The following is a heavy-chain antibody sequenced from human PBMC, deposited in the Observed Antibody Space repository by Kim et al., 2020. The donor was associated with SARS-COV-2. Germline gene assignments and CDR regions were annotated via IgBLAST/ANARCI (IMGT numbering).Heavy chain of an antibody. CDR1: GGSFSGYY. CDR3: ARWGAAAGPVGDPHFDY. J-gene: IGHJ4*02. CDR2: INHSGST. D-gene: IGHD6-13*01. V-gene: IGHV4-34*01. Sequence: SETLSLTCAVYGGSFSGYYWSWIRQPPGKGLEWIGEINHSGSTNYNPSLKSRVTISVDTSKNQFSLKLSSVTAADTAVYYCARWGAAAGPVGDPHFDYWGQGTLVTVSS.